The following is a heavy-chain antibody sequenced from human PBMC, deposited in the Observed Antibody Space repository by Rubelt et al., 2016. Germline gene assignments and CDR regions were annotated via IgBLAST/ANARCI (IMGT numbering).Heavy chain of an antibody. CDR1: GFTFSSYA. CDR3: TTFGTMVRGVSPP. Sequence: ESGGGLVQPGGSLRLSCAASGFTFSSYAMSWVRQAPGKGLEWVSAISGSGGSTYYADSVKGRFTISRDNSKNTLYLQTNSLKTEDTAVYYCTTFGTMVRGVSPPWGQGTLVTVSS. J-gene: IGHJ5*02. CDR2: ISGSGGST. V-gene: IGHV3-23*01. D-gene: IGHD3-10*01.